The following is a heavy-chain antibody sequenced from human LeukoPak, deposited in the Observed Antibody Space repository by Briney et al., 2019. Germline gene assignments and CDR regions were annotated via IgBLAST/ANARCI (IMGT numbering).Heavy chain of an antibody. Sequence: GGSLRLSCAASGFIFSSYWMSWVRQAPGRGLEWVSYISSGSTTIYYADSVKGRFTISRDNAKNSLYLQMNSLRDEDTAVYYCARDPYCSSTSCYTAHDAFDIWGQGTMVTVSS. J-gene: IGHJ3*02. CDR3: ARDPYCSSTSCYTAHDAFDI. V-gene: IGHV3-48*02. CDR1: GFIFSSYW. D-gene: IGHD2-2*02. CDR2: ISSGSTTI.